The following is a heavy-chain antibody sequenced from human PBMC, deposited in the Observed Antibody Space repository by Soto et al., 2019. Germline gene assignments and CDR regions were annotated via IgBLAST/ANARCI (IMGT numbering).Heavy chain of an antibody. Sequence: EVHLLESGGGVVQPGGSLRLSCAASGFTFSNYAMHWVRQAPGKGLGWVSVISARGDTTDYADSVKGRFTISRDKSTNTLYLQMNSLSVDDTAVYYCARERRDRCCGALFEFWRQGTMVTVSS. D-gene: IGHD3-16*02. CDR3: ARERRDRCCGALFEF. J-gene: IGHJ3*01. CDR1: GFTFSNYA. CDR2: ISARGDTT. V-gene: IGHV3-23*01.